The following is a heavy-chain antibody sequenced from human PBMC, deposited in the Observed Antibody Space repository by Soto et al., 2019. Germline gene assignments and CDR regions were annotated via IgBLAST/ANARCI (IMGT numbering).Heavy chain of an antibody. CDR2: INPKSGGT. D-gene: IGHD6-13*01. Sequence: QVQLVQSGAEVRKPGASVKVSCNVTGYTFSGHYLHWVRQAPGQGLEWMGWINPKSGGTNYAQKFQDRVTMTADTSVSAASMELTSLRYDDTAFFYCARGLYSSPAYCFDSWGQGTLVTVSS. CDR3: ARGLYSSPAYCFDS. V-gene: IGHV1-2*02. J-gene: IGHJ4*02. CDR1: GYTFSGHY.